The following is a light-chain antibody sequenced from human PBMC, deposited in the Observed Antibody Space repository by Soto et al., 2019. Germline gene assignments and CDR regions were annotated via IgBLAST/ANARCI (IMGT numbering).Light chain of an antibody. V-gene: IGKV2-28*01. J-gene: IGKJ5*01. CDR2: LGS. CDR1: QSLTHSSGYNY. Sequence: EIVLTQSPLSLSVSPGEPASISFSSSQSLTHSSGYNYLDWYLLKPGQPPQLLIYLGSNRGSGVPDRFSASGSGTDFTLTISRVETEDAGFYFCMQPLQTLITFGQGTRLENK. CDR3: MQPLQTLIT.